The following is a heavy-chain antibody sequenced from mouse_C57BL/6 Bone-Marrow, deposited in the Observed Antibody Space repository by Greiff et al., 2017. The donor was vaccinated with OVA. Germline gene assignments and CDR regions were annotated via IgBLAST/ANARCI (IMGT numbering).Heavy chain of an antibody. CDR2: LSNGGGST. V-gene: IGHV5-12*01. D-gene: IGHD2-1*01. CDR1: GFTFSDYY. Sequence: EVKLMESGGGLVQPGGSLKLSCAASGFTFSDYYMYWVRQTPEKRLEWVAYLSNGGGSTYYPDTVKGRFTISRDNAKNTLYLQMGRLKAEDTAMYYCARHIYYGNFPWFAYWGQGTLVTVSA. CDR3: ARHIYYGNFPWFAY. J-gene: IGHJ3*01.